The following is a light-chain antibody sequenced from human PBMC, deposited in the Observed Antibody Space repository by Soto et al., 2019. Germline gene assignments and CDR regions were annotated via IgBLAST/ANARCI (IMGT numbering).Light chain of an antibody. V-gene: IGLV2-11*01. CDR3: CSYAGSYNWV. Sequence: QSVLTQPRSVSGSPGQSVTISCTGTSSDVGDYNYVSWYEQRPGKAPKVMIYDVSRRPSGVPDRFSGSKSGNTASLTISGLQAEDEADYYCCSYAGSYNWVFGGGTKPTVL. J-gene: IGLJ3*02. CDR2: DVS. CDR1: SSDVGDYNY.